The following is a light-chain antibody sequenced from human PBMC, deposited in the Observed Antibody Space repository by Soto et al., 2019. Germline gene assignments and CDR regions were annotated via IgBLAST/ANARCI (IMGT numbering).Light chain of an antibody. J-gene: IGKJ1*01. CDR1: QSISSV. CDR3: QLYNSDWT. Sequence: DIQMTQSPSTLSASVGDRVTITCRASQSISSVLAWYQQKPGKAPKLLIYKASSLESGVPSRDSGSGSGTGFTLTISSLQPDDVATDYFQLYNSDWTFGQGTKVEIK. V-gene: IGKV1-5*03. CDR2: KAS.